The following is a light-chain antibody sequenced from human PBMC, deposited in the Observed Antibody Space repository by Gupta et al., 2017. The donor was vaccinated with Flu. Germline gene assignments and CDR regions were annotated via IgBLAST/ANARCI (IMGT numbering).Light chain of an antibody. CDR2: RNN. V-gene: IGLV1-47*01. CDR1: SSNIGSNY. CDR3: AAWDDILSGVV. J-gene: IGLJ2*01. Sequence: QSMLPQPPSESGTPGQRVTISCSGSSSNIGSNYVYWYQQLPGTAPKLLIYRNNQRPSGVPDRFSGSKSGTSASLTISGLRSEDEADYYCAAWDDILSGVVFGGGTKLTVL.